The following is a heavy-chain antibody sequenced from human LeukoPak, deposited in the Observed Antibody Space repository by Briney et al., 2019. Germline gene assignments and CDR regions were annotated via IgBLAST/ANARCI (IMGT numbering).Heavy chain of an antibody. CDR2: ISGSGGST. J-gene: IGHJ5*02. CDR1: GFTFSSYA. V-gene: IGHV3-23*01. D-gene: IGHD2-8*01. Sequence: GGSLRLSCAASGFTFSSYAMSWVRQAPGKGLEWVSAISGSGGSTYYADSVKGRFTISRDNSKNTLYLQMNSLRAKDTAVYYCASVRIVLMVYAIRSFDPWGQGTLVTVSS. CDR3: ASVRIVLMVYAIRSFDP.